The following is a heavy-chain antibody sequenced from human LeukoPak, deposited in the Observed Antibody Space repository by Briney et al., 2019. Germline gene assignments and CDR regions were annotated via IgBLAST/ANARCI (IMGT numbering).Heavy chain of an antibody. D-gene: IGHD1-26*01. CDR3: ARGLGIQLGYFDY. V-gene: IGHV4-39*07. CDR1: GDSISSSTYY. CDR2: INHSGST. J-gene: IGHJ4*02. Sequence: SETLSLTCTVSGDSISSSTYYWSWIRQPPGKGLEWIGEINHSGSTNYNPSLKSRVTISVDTSKNQFSLKLSSVTAADTAVYYCARGLGIQLGYFDYWGQGTLVTVSS.